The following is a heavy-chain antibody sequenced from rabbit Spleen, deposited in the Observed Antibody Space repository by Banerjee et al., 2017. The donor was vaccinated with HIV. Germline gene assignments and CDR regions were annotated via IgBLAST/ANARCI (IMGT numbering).Heavy chain of an antibody. V-gene: IGHV1S40*01. J-gene: IGHJ6*01. CDR2: IAGSSGFT. CDR3: ARDAGSSFSSYGMDL. CDR1: GFSFSSSDY. D-gene: IGHD8-1*01. Sequence: QSLEESGGDLVKPGASLTLTCTASGFSFSSSDYMCWVRQAPGKGLEWISCIAGSSGFTYHATWAKGRFTISKTSSTTVTLQMTSLTAADTATYFCARDAGSSFSSYGMDLWGQGTLVTVS.